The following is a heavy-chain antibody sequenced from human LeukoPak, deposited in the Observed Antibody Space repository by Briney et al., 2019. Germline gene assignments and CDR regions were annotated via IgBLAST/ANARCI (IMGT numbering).Heavy chain of an antibody. CDR1: GFAFTTYA. D-gene: IGHD6-13*01. CDR2: ISGNGGVT. CDR3: ARIAAAGIYAFDY. J-gene: IGHJ4*02. V-gene: IGHV3-23*01. Sequence: GGSLRFSCAASGFAFTTYAFTWVRQAPGKGLEWVSSISGNGGVTYYADSVKGRFTISRDNSKNTLDLQMNSLRAEDTAVYYCARIAAAGIYAFDYWGQGSLVTVSS.